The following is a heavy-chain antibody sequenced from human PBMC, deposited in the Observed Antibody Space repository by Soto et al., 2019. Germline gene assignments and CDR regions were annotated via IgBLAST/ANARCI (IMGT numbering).Heavy chain of an antibody. V-gene: IGHV4-34*01. D-gene: IGHD5-12*01. J-gene: IGHJ4*02. Sequence: PEKGLEWIGEINHSGSTNYNPSLKSRVTISVDTSKNQFSLKLSSVTAADTAVYFCARGPLPGQCLRFDYWAQGPLV. CDR3: ARGPLPGQCLRFDY. CDR2: INHSGST.